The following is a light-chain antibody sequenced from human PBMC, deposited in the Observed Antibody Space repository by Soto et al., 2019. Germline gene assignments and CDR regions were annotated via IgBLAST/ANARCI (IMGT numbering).Light chain of an antibody. CDR2: TNN. CDR1: SSNVGSNP. CDR3: AAWDDSLIALYV. V-gene: IGLV1-44*01. Sequence: QSALTQPPSASGTPGQRVTISCSGSSSNVGSNPVNWYQQLPGTAPKLLIYTNNQRPSGVPDRFSGSKSGTSASLAISGLQSEDEADYYCAAWDDSLIALYVFGTGTKLTVL. J-gene: IGLJ1*01.